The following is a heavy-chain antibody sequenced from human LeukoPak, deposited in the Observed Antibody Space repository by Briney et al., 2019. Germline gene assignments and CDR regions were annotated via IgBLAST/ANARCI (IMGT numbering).Heavy chain of an antibody. V-gene: IGHV3-9*01. Sequence: GGSLRLSCAASGFTFDDYAMHWVRQAPGKGLEWVSGISWNSGSIGYADSVKGRFTISRDNAKNSLYLQMNSLRAEDTALYYCAKEASYGMDVWGQGTTVTVSS. J-gene: IGHJ6*02. CDR3: AKEASYGMDV. CDR2: ISWNSGSI. CDR1: GFTFDDYA.